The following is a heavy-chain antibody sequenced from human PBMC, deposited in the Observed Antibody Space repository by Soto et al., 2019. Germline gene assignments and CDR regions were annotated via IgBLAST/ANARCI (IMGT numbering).Heavy chain of an antibody. Sequence: ASVKVSCKASGYTFTSYGISWVRQAPGQGLEWMGWISAYNGNTNYAQKLQGRVTMTTDTSTSTAYMELRSLRSDDTAVYYCARVATIGVALAGKYNWFDTWGQGTLVPVSS. CDR1: GYTFTSYG. CDR3: ARVATIGVALAGKYNWFDT. V-gene: IGHV1-18*04. J-gene: IGHJ5*02. D-gene: IGHD5-12*01. CDR2: ISAYNGNT.